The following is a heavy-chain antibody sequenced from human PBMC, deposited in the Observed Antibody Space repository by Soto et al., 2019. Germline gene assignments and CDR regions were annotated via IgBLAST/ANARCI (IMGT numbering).Heavy chain of an antibody. Sequence: QVHLVQSGAEVKKPGASVNVSCQASGSITNHHMHWVRQAPGQGLEWMGIFNPSGLSTTYAQKFQGRVTITRDTSTSTVYMELSILTSEDTAVYFCAKVTHRGPIAVAGPLGSWGQGTLVIVSS. D-gene: IGHD6-19*01. CDR3: AKVTHRGPIAVAGPLGS. V-gene: IGHV1-46*01. CDR2: FNPSGLST. J-gene: IGHJ4*02. CDR1: GSITNHH.